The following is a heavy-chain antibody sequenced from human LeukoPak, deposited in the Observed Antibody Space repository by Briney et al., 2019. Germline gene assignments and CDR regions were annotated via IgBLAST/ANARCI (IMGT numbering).Heavy chain of an antibody. D-gene: IGHD3-22*01. V-gene: IGHV3-74*01. CDR3: ARDSYGSSGYYYVSDY. CDR2: IKSDGSTT. Sequence: GGSLRLSCAASGFTFSSYSMNWVRQAPGKGLVWVSRIKSDGSTTTYADSVKGRFTISRDNAKNSLYLQMNSLRDEDTAVYYCARDSYGSSGYYYVSDYWGQGTLVTVSS. J-gene: IGHJ4*02. CDR1: GFTFSSYS.